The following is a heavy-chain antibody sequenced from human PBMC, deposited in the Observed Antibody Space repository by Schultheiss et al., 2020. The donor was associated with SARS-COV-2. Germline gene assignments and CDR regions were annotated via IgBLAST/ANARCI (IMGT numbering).Heavy chain of an antibody. CDR1: GFTFDDYA. J-gene: IGHJ6*02. D-gene: IGHD3-3*01. CDR2: ISWNSGSI. CDR3: ARGSGLRFLEWSFTNYYYYGMDV. Sequence: GGSLRLSCAASGFTFDDYAMHWVRQAPGKGLEWVSGISWNSGSIGYADSVKGRFTISRDNSKNTLYLQMNSLRAEDTAVYYCARGSGLRFLEWSFTNYYYYGMDVWGQGTTVTVSS. V-gene: IGHV3-9*01.